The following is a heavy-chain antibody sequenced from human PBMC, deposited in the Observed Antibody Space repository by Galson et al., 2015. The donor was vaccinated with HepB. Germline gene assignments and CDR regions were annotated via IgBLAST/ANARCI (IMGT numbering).Heavy chain of an antibody. CDR2: IYYSGST. CDR3: ARRGEDSGRFDP. CDR1: GGSISSSSYY. D-gene: IGHD5-12*01. Sequence: SETLSLTCTVSGGSISSSSYYWGWIRQPPGKGLEWIGSIYYSGSTYYNPSLKSRVTISVDTSKNQFSLKLSSVTAADTAVYYCARRGEDSGRFDPWGQGTLVTVSS. J-gene: IGHJ5*02. V-gene: IGHV4-39*01.